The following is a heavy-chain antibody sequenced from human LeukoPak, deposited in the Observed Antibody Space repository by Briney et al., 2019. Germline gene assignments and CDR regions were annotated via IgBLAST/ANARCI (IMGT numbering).Heavy chain of an antibody. Sequence: TSSETLSLTCTVSGGSISSSSYYWGWIRQPPGKGLEWIASIAYSGHTYYNLSLKSRVTISLDTSRDQFSLKLNSVTAADTAVYYCASDPDWADFDYWGQGTLVTVSS. D-gene: IGHD3/OR15-3a*01. J-gene: IGHJ4*02. CDR2: IAYSGHT. V-gene: IGHV4-39*07. CDR3: ASDPDWADFDY. CDR1: GGSISSSSYY.